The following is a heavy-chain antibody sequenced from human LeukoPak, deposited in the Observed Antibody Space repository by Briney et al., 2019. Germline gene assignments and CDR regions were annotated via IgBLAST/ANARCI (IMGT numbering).Heavy chain of an antibody. CDR2: IFHSGS. Sequence: SETLSLTCTVSGASISSYYWSWIRQSPGKGLEWIGYIFHSGSDYNPSLKSRVTISVDTSKNQFSLKLSSVTAADTAVYYCARTSITMVRGVIINRLFDYWGQGTLVTVSS. CDR1: GASISSYY. CDR3: ARTSITMVRGVIINRLFDY. J-gene: IGHJ4*02. D-gene: IGHD3-10*01. V-gene: IGHV4-59*01.